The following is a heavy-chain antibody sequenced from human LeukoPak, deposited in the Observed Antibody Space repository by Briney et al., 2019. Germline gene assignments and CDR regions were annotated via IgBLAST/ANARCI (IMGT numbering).Heavy chain of an antibody. CDR1: GYAFTSYC. CDR3: ARDPGEQLVHDY. D-gene: IGHD6-6*01. J-gene: IGHJ4*02. Sequence: ASVKVSCKASGYAFTSYCMHWVRQAPGQGLEWMGIINPSGGSTSYAQKFQGRVTMTRDTSTSTVYMELSSLRSEDTAVYYCARDPGEQLVHDYWGQGTLVTVSS. V-gene: IGHV1-46*01. CDR2: INPSGGST.